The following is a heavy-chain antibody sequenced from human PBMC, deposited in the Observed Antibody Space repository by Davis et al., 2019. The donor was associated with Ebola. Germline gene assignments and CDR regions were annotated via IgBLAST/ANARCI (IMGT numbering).Heavy chain of an antibody. CDR1: GFTFSSYW. V-gene: IGHV3-30*18. CDR3: AKEASYNYETSGYPYYFHYYGMDV. Sequence: GGSLRLSCAASGFTFSSYWMSWVRQAPGKGLEWVAVISYDGSNKYYADSVKGRFTISRDNSKNTLYLQMNNLRAEDTAVYYCAKEASYNYETSGYPYYFHYYGMDVWGQGTMVTVSS. D-gene: IGHD3-22*01. J-gene: IGHJ6*02. CDR2: ISYDGSNK.